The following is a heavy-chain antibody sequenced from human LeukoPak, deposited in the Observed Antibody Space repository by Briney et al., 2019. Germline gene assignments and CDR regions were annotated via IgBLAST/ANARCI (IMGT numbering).Heavy chain of an antibody. J-gene: IGHJ5*02. V-gene: IGHV1-69*05. Sequence: GASVKVSCKASGGTFSSYAISWVRQAPGQGLEWMGGIIPIFGTANYAQKFQGRLTITTDESTSTAYMELSSLRSEDTAVYYCARDRAYSSSWFQRYNWFDPWGQGTLVTVSS. CDR1: GGTFSSYA. CDR2: IIPIFGTA. CDR3: ARDRAYSSSWFQRYNWFDP. D-gene: IGHD6-13*01.